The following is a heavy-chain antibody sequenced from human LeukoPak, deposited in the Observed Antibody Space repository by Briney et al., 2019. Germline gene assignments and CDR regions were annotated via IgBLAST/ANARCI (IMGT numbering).Heavy chain of an antibody. D-gene: IGHD5-12*01. J-gene: IGHJ4*02. CDR3: AKDIERGFEDTNSLDY. CDR2: IWSDGTNK. CDR1: GFTFTSYG. Sequence: PGGSLRLSCAASGFTFTSYGMHWVRQAPGKGLEWVAVIWSDGTNKYYADSVKGRFAISRDDSKNMVYLQMNSLRVEDTAVYYCAKDIERGFEDTNSLDYWGQGTLVTVSS. V-gene: IGHV3-33*06.